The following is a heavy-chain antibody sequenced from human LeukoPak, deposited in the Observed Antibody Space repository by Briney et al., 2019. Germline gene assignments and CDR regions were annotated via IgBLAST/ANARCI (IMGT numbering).Heavy chain of an antibody. CDR3: AGDRGQQLVWGYFDY. CDR1: GYTFTSYG. Sequence: ASVKVSCKASGYTFTSYGISWVRQAPGQGLEWMGWISAYNGNTNYAQKLQGRVTMTTDTSTSTAYMELRSLRSDDTAVYYCAGDRGQQLVWGYFDYWGQGTQVTVSS. J-gene: IGHJ4*02. V-gene: IGHV1-18*04. CDR2: ISAYNGNT. D-gene: IGHD6-13*01.